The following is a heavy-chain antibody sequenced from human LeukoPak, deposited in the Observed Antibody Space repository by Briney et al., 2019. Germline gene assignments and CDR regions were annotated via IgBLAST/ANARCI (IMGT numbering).Heavy chain of an antibody. Sequence: ASVKVSCKASGYTFSGYYMHWVRQAPGQGLEWMGWINPKSGGTNEAQKFHDRVTMTRDTSIRTAYMEVSRLRSDDTAVYYCAIDDHGDYYYYMDVWGKGTTVTISS. CDR2: INPKSGGT. CDR3: AIDDHGDYYYYMDV. V-gene: IGHV1-2*02. D-gene: IGHD4-17*01. CDR1: GYTFSGYY. J-gene: IGHJ6*03.